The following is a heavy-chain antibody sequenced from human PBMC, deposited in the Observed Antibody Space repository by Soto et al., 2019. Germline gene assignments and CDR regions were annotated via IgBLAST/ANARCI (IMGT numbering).Heavy chain of an antibody. CDR2: IWGDGSKK. D-gene: IGHD2-15*01. Sequence: GSLRLSCAASGSSFITHGMHFFRQSPCKWLEWVAVIWGDGSKKYYADSVKGRFTISKDNSKNTLFLQMNTLRAEDTAVYYCARGAVVAGDFDYWGQGTLVTVSS. J-gene: IGHJ4*02. CDR1: GSSFITHG. CDR3: ARGAVVAGDFDY. V-gene: IGHV3-33*01.